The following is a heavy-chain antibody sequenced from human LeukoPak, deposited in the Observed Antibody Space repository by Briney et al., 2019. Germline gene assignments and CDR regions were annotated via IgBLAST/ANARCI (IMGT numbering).Heavy chain of an antibody. CDR3: ARGVAAPGTGSLSWFDP. V-gene: IGHV4-31*03. D-gene: IGHD6-13*01. Sequence: PSQTLSLTCTVSGGSISSGGYYWSWIRQHPGKGLEWIGYIYYSGSTYYNPSLKSRVTISVDTSKNQFSLKLSFVTAADTAVYYCARGVAAPGTGSLSWFDPWGQGTLVTVSS. J-gene: IGHJ5*02. CDR2: IYYSGST. CDR1: GGSISSGGYY.